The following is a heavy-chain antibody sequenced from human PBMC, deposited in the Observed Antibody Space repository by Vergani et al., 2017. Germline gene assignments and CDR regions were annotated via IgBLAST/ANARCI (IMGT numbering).Heavy chain of an antibody. CDR1: GYTFTGYY. CDR2: INPNSGGT. J-gene: IGHJ3*02. CDR3: AREEAGPSAFDI. Sequence: QVQLVQSGAEVKKPGASVKVSCKASGYTFTGYYMHWVRQAPGQGLEWMGWINPNSGGTNYAQKFQGRVTITADESTSTAYMELSSLRSEDTAVYYCAREEAGPSAFDIWGQGTMVTVSS. V-gene: IGHV1-2*02. D-gene: IGHD6-13*01.